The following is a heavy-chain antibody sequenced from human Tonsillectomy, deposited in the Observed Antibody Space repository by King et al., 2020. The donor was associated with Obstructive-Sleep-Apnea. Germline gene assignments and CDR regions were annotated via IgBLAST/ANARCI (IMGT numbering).Heavy chain of an antibody. CDR3: ARGRSWFDP. Sequence: VQLVESGSELRKPGASVKVSCKASGYNLSTYVMNWVRQAPGQGLEWMGWIDTNTGNPTYAQRFTRRFVFSLDTSVSTAYLQISSLRTEDTAVYYCARGRSWFDPWGQGTLVTVSS. CDR2: IDTNTGNP. V-gene: IGHV7-4-1*02. CDR1: GYNLSTYV. J-gene: IGHJ5*02.